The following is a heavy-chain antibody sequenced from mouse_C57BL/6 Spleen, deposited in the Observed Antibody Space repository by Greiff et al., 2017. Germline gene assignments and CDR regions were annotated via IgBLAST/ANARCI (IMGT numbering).Heavy chain of an antibody. J-gene: IGHJ4*01. CDR2: INPGSGGT. CDR3: ARCITTVVATDYAMGY. V-gene: IGHV1-54*01. Sequence: QVQLQQSGAELVRPGTSVKVSCKASGYAFTNYLIEWVKQRPGQGLEWIGVINPGSGGTNYNEKFKGKATLTADKSSSTAYMQLSSLTSEDSAVYFSARCITTVVATDYAMGYWGQGTSVTVSS. D-gene: IGHD1-1*01. CDR1: GYAFTNYL.